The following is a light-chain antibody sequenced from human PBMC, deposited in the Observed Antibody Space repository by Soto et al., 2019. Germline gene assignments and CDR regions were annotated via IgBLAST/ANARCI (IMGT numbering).Light chain of an antibody. J-gene: IGLJ1*01. CDR1: SSDVGAYNY. Sequence: QSALTQPASVSGSSGQSITISCTGTSSDVGAYNYVSWYQQHPGKAPKLMIFAVTNRPSGVSNRFSGSKSGDTASLTISGLQVEDGVNYYCKSYSGRNFYV. CDR2: AVT. CDR3: KSYSGRNFYV. V-gene: IGLV2-14*03.